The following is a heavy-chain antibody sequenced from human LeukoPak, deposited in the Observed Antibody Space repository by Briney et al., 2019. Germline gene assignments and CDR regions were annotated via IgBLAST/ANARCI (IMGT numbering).Heavy chain of an antibody. D-gene: IGHD3-22*01. J-gene: IGHJ4*02. V-gene: IGHV3-48*01. CDR3: ARDLFHSSGYYEGGFDY. CDR1: GFTFSSYS. CDR2: ISSSSSTI. Sequence: GGSLRLSCAASGFTFSSYSMNWVRQAPGKGLEWVSYISSSSSTIYYADSVKGRFTISRDNAKNSLYLQMNSLRAEDTAVYYCARDLFHSSGYYEGGFDYWGQGTLVTVSS.